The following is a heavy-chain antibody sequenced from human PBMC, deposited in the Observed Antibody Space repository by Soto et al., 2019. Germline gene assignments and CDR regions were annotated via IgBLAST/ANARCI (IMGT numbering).Heavy chain of an antibody. CDR1: GFGFSSYG. Sequence: QVQLVESGGGVVQPGRSLRVSCADSGFGFSSYGMHWVRQAPGKGLEWVAVISFDGSNKYYADSVKGRFTISRDNSKNTLYLQMNSLRREDTAVYYCARDRIQLWSYYYHGMDVWGHGTTVTVSS. CDR2: ISFDGSNK. D-gene: IGHD5-18*01. J-gene: IGHJ6*02. V-gene: IGHV3-30*03. CDR3: ARDRIQLWSYYYHGMDV.